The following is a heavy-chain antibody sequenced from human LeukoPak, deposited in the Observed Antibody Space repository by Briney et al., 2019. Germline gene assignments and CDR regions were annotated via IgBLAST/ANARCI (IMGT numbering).Heavy chain of an antibody. CDR1: GFTVSSNY. J-gene: IGHJ6*02. CDR2: IYSAGNT. Sequence: GGSLRLSCAASGFTVSSNYMSWVRQAPGKGLEWVSFIYSAGNTYYAGFVKGRFTISRHTSKNTLYLQMNSLRAEDTAVYYCARHRALGYGMDVWGQGTRVTVSS. CDR3: ARHRALGYGMDV. V-gene: IGHV3-53*04. D-gene: IGHD1-26*01.